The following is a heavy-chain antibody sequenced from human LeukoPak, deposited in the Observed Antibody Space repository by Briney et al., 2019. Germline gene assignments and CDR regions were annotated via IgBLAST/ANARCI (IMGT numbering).Heavy chain of an antibody. D-gene: IGHD6-19*01. CDR3: ARDLASMQWQYYYYYYMDV. Sequence: GGSLRLSCAASGFTFDDYGMNWVRQAPGKGLEWVSGINWNGGSTGYADSVKGRFTISRDNAKNSLYLQMNSLRAEDTALYYCARDLASMQWQYYYYYYMDVWGKGTTVTVSS. CDR2: INWNGGST. CDR1: GFTFDDYG. J-gene: IGHJ6*03. V-gene: IGHV3-20*04.